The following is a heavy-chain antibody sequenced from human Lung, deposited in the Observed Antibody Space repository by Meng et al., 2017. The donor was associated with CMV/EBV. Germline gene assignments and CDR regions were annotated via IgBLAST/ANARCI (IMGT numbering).Heavy chain of an antibody. J-gene: IGHJ6*02. V-gene: IGHV1-18*01. CDR3: ARADYLLVHYYYYGMDV. D-gene: IGHD4/OR15-4a*01. CDR1: GYTFTSYG. Sequence: ASXXVSXKASGYTFTSYGISWVRQAPGQGLEWMGWNSAYNGNTNYAQKFQGRVTMTTDASTSTAYMELRSLRSDDTAMYFCARADYLLVHYYYYGMDVWGQGTTVTVSS. CDR2: NSAYNGNT.